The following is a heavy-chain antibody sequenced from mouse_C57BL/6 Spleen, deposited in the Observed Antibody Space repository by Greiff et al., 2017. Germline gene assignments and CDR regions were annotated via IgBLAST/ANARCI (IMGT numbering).Heavy chain of an antibody. J-gene: IGHJ4*01. Sequence: VQLQQSGPELVKPGASVKLSCKASGYSFTDYNMHWVKQSNGRSLEWIGVINPNSGTTSYNQKFKGKATLTVDQSSSTAYMQLNSLTSEDSAVYYCAILTGRAMDYWGQGTSVTVSS. CDR1: GYSFTDYN. CDR2: INPNSGTT. D-gene: IGHD2-13*01. CDR3: AILTGRAMDY. V-gene: IGHV1-39*01.